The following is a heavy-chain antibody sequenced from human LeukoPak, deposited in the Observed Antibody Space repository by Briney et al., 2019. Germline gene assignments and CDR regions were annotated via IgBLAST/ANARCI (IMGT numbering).Heavy chain of an antibody. J-gene: IGHJ3*02. CDR3: ARGVYYDSSGYYLGSYDAFDI. Sequence: SETLSLTCIVSGGSISSYYWSWIRQPPGKGLEWVGYIYYSGSTNYNPSLKSRVTISVDTSKNQFSLKLSSVTAADTAVYYCARGVYYDSSGYYLGSYDAFDIWGQGTMVTVSS. CDR1: GGSISSYY. V-gene: IGHV4-59*01. CDR2: IYYSGST. D-gene: IGHD3-22*01.